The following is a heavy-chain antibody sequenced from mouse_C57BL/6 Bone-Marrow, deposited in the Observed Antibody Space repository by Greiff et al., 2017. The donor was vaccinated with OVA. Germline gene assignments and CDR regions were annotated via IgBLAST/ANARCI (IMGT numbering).Heavy chain of an antibody. J-gene: IGHJ3*01. D-gene: IGHD1-3*01. V-gene: IGHV3-6*01. CDR3: ARESGPFAY. CDR1: GYSITSGYY. Sequence: EVKLVESGPGLVKPSQSLSLTCSVTGYSITSGYYWNWIRQLPGNKLEWMGHISYDGSNKYNPSLKNRISITRDTSKNQFFLMLNSVTTEDTATYYCARESGPFAYWGQGTLVTVSA. CDR2: ISYDGSN.